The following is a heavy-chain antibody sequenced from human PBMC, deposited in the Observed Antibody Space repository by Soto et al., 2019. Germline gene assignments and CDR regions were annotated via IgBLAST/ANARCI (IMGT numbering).Heavy chain of an antibody. CDR3: ARGSARWLGVYYYGMDV. D-gene: IGHD6-6*01. CDR1: GGTFSSYA. J-gene: IGHJ6*02. V-gene: IGHV1-69*01. Sequence: QVQLVQSGAEVKKPGSSVKVSCKASGGTFSSYAISWVRQAPGQGLEWMGGIIPIFGTANYAQKFQGRVTITADESPSTAYMELSSLRSEDTAVYYCARGSARWLGVYYYGMDVWGQGTTVTVSS. CDR2: IIPIFGTA.